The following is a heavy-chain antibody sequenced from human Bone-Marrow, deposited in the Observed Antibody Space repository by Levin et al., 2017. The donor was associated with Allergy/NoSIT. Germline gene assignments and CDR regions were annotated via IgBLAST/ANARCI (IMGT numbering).Heavy chain of an antibody. CDR1: GFTFSRYG. J-gene: IGHJ4*02. Sequence: GGSLRLSCAASGFTFSRYGMHWVRQAPGKGLEWVAVIWYDGINKDYGDSVKGRFTISRDNSKKTLYLQLTSLRAEDTAVYYCARDHETALDFWGQGTLVTVSS. CDR3: ARDHETALDF. V-gene: IGHV3-33*01. D-gene: IGHD5-18*01. CDR2: IWYDGINK.